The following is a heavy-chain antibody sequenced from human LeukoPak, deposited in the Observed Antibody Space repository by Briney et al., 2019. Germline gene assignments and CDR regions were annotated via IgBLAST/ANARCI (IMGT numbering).Heavy chain of an antibody. CDR3: ARLCGSGSYSCGMDV. CDR1: GGSISSYY. V-gene: IGHV4-59*08. D-gene: IGHD3-10*01. Sequence: SETLSLTCTVSGGSISSYYWSWIRQPPGKGLEWIGYIYYSGSTNYHPSLKSRVTISVDTSKTQFSLKLSSVTAADTAVYYCARLCGSGSYSCGMDVWGQGTTVTVSS. J-gene: IGHJ6*02. CDR2: IYYSGST.